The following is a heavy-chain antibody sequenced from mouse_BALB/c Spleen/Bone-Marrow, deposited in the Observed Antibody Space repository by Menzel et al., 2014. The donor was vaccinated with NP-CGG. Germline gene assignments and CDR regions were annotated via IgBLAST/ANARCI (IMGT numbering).Heavy chain of an antibody. Sequence: EVKVVESGGGLVQPGGSLRLSCAASGFTFTDYYMSWVRQPPGKALEWLGFIRNKANGYTTEYSASVKGRFTISRDNSQSILHLQMNTLRAEDSATYYCARDDYYAMDYWGQGTSVTVSS. V-gene: IGHV7-3*02. J-gene: IGHJ4*01. CDR2: IRNKANGYTT. CDR3: ARDDYYAMDY. CDR1: GFTFTDYY.